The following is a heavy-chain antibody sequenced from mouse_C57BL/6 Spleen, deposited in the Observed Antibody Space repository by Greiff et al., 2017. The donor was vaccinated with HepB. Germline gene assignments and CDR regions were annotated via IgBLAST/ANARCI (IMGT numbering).Heavy chain of an antibody. Sequence: QVQLQQSGPELVKPGASVKISCKASGYAFSSSWMNWVKQRPGKGLEWIGRIYPGDGDTNYNGKFKGKATLTADKSSSTAYMQLSSLTSEDSAVYFCAREEDYYYGSSYDYFDYWGQGTTLTVSS. D-gene: IGHD1-1*01. CDR2: IYPGDGDT. CDR3: AREEDYYYGSSYDYFDY. V-gene: IGHV1-82*01. J-gene: IGHJ2*01. CDR1: GYAFSSSW.